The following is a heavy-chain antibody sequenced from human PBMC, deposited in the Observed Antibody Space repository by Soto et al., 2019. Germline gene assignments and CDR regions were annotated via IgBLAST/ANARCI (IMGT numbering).Heavy chain of an antibody. V-gene: IGHV1-69*08. D-gene: IGHD3-22*01. CDR3: ARDLRDYYDS. Sequence: QVQLVQSGAEVKKPGSSVMVSCKASGGTFSSYTISWVRQAPGQGLEWMGRIIPILGIANYAQKFQGRVTITAAKSTSTAYMELSSLRSEDTAVYYCARDLRDYYDSWGRGTLVTVSS. CDR1: GGTFSSYT. J-gene: IGHJ2*01. CDR2: IIPILGIA.